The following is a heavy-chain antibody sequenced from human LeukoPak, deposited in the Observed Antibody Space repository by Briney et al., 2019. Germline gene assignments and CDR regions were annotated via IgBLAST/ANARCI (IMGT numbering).Heavy chain of an antibody. V-gene: IGHV1-46*01. CDR2: INPSGGST. CDR3: ASVSDYYDSSGTRDY. D-gene: IGHD3-22*01. Sequence: ASVKVSCKASGYTFASYYMHWVRQAPGQGLEWMGIINPSGGSTSYAQKFQGRVTMTRDTSTSTVYMELSSLRSEDTAVYYCASVSDYYDSSGTRDYWGPRTLVTVSS. J-gene: IGHJ4*02. CDR1: GYTFASYY.